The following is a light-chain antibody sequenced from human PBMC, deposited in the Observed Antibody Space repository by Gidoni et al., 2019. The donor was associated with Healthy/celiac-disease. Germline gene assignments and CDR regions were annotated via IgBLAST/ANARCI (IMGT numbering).Light chain of an antibody. CDR1: QGISSY. V-gene: IGKV1-9*01. J-gene: IGKJ1*01. CDR3: QQLNSYPPWT. CDR2: AAS. Sequence: IRLTQPPSFLSASVGDRVTITCRASQGISSYLAWYQQKPGKAPKLLIYAASTLQSGVPSRFSGSGSGTEFTLTISSLQPEDFATYYCQQLNSYPPWTFGQGTKVEIK.